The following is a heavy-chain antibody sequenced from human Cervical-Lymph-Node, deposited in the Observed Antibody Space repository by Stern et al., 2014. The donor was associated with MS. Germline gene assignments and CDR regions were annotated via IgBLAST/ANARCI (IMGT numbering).Heavy chain of an antibody. CDR3: ARAPGVTVSGVEDY. V-gene: IGHV1-2*02. Sequence: QVQLVQSGAEVKRPGASVKVSCKTSGYTFTAYYMHWVRQAPGQGLEWMGWINPNSGGTNYAQKFQGRVTVTRDTSITTVYMEMSRLTYDDTAVYYCARAPGVTVSGVEDYWGQGTLVTVSS. D-gene: IGHD3-3*01. CDR2: INPNSGGT. CDR1: GYTFTAYY. J-gene: IGHJ4*02.